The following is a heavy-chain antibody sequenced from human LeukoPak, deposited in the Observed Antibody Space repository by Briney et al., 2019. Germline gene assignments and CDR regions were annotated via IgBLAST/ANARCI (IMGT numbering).Heavy chain of an antibody. CDR2: FDPEDGET. V-gene: IGHV1-24*01. CDR3: ATHPPKGIAAAGDYYYYYGMDV. J-gene: IGHJ6*02. D-gene: IGHD6-13*01. Sequence: ASVKVSCKVSGYTLTELSMHWVRQAPGKGLEWMGGFDPEDGETIYAQKFQGRVTMTEDTSTDTAYMELSSLRSEDTAVYYCATHPPKGIAAAGDYYYYYGMDVWGQGTTVTVSS. CDR1: GYTLTELS.